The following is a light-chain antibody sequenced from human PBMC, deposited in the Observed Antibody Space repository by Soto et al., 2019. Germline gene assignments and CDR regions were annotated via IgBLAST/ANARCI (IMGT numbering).Light chain of an antibody. CDR3: QQHINWPLT. J-gene: IGKJ4*01. Sequence: EIVLTQSPATLSLSPGERANLSCRASQTVSSSLAWYQQKPGQAPRLLIYEASNRATGIPARFSGSGSGADFTLTISSLEPEDFALYYCQQHINWPLTFGGGTKVEIK. CDR1: QTVSSS. CDR2: EAS. V-gene: IGKV3-11*01.